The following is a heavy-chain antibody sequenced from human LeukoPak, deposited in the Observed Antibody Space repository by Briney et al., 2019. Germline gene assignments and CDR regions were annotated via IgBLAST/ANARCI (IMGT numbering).Heavy chain of an antibody. CDR1: GGTFSSYA. V-gene: IGHV1-69*05. CDR3: ARDSDPYYYGSGSYSCSVAY. Sequence: SVKISCKASGGTFSSYAISWVRQAPGQGLEWMGRIIPIFGTANYAQKFQGRVTITTDETTSTAYMELSSLRSEDTAVYYCARDSDPYYYGSGSYSCSVAYWGQGTLVTVSS. J-gene: IGHJ4*02. D-gene: IGHD3-10*01. CDR2: IIPIFGTA.